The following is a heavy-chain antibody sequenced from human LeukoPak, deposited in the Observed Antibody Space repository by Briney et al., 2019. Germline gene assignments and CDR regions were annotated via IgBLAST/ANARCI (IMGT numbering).Heavy chain of an antibody. Sequence: ASVKVSCKASGYTLTSDGMNWVRQAPGQGLEWMGWINTNTRNPTYGQGFTGRFVFSLDTSVNTAYLQISSLKAEDTAVYYCARAPTHYDSSGYYYIWGQGTLVTVSS. V-gene: IGHV7-4-1*02. CDR1: GYTLTSDG. D-gene: IGHD3-22*01. J-gene: IGHJ4*02. CDR2: INTNTRNP. CDR3: ARAPTHYDSSGYYYI.